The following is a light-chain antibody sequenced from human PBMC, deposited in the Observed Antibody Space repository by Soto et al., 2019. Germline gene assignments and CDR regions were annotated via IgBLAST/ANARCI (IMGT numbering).Light chain of an antibody. Sequence: QSVLTQPPSASGTPGQRVTISCSGRSSNIGTNTVNWYQHLPGTAPKLLIYSNYQRPSGVPDRFSGSKSGTSASLAISGLQSEDEADYYCAAWDDSLSGRVVFGGGTKLTVL. CDR2: SNY. V-gene: IGLV1-44*01. CDR3: AAWDDSLSGRVV. J-gene: IGLJ2*01. CDR1: SSNIGTNT.